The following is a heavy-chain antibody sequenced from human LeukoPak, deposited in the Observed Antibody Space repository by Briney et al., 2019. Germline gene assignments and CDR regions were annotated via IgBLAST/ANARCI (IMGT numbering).Heavy chain of an antibody. CDR2: IYPADSDT. J-gene: IGHJ1*01. Sequence: GESLKISCKDSPYYFINFWIGWVRQMPGKGLEWMGIIYPADSDTRYNPSFQGHVTISADRSASTAYLQWHSLKASDTAIYYCARGINDEYFRSWGQGTQVTVSS. V-gene: IGHV5-51*01. D-gene: IGHD2/OR15-2a*01. CDR3: ARGINDEYFRS. CDR1: PYYFINFW.